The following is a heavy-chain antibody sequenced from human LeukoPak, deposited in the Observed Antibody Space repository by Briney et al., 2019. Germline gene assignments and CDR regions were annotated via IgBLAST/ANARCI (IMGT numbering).Heavy chain of an antibody. D-gene: IGHD4-23*01. V-gene: IGHV3-20*04. J-gene: IGHJ4*02. CDR2: INWNGGST. CDR3: ARDDYGGNCDY. CDR1: GFTFSSYS. Sequence: GGSLRLSCAASGFTFSSYSMSWVRQAPGKGLEWVSGINWNGGSTGYADSVKGRFTISRDNAKNSLYLQMNSLRAEDTAVYYCARDDYGGNCDYWGQGTLVTVSS.